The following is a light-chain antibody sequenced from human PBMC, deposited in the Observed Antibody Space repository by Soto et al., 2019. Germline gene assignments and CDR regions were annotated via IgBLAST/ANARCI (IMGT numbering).Light chain of an antibody. J-gene: IGKJ4*01. CDR3: QQYDESPLT. V-gene: IGKV3-20*01. CDR1: QSVSSSY. CDR2: GAS. Sequence: EVMMTQSPGTLSLSPGERATFSCRASQSVSSSYFAWYQQKPGQAPRLLIYGASNRATGIPDRFSGGGTATDFTLTISRLEPEDFAVYYCQQYDESPLTFGGGSKVDI.